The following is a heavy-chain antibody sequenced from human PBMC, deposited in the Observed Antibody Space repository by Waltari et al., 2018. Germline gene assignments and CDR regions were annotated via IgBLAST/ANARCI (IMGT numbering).Heavy chain of an antibody. CDR3: ARYGAVARYYFDY. J-gene: IGHJ4*02. D-gene: IGHD6-19*01. Sequence: QVQLVQSGAEVKKPGASVKVSCKASGYTFTSYAMHWVRQAPGQRLEWMGWINAGKGNTKYSQKFQGRVTITRDTSASTAYMELSSLRAEDTAVYYCARYGAVARYYFDYWGQGTLVTVSS. CDR1: GYTFTSYA. CDR2: INAGKGNT. V-gene: IGHV1-3*01.